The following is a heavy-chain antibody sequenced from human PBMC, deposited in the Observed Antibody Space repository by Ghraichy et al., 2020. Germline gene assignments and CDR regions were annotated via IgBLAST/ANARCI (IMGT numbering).Heavy chain of an antibody. Sequence: GGSLRLSCAASGFTFSSYWMSWVRQAPGKGLEWVANIKQDGSEKYYVDSVKGRFTISRDNAKNSLYLQMNSLRAEDTAVYYCASAYYDSSYAFDIWGQGTMVTVSS. CDR2: IKQDGSEK. CDR3: ASAYYDSSYAFDI. J-gene: IGHJ3*02. CDR1: GFTFSSYW. D-gene: IGHD3-22*01. V-gene: IGHV3-7*01.